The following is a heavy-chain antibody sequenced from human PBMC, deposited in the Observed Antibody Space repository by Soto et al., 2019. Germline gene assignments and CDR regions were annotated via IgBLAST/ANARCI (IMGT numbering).Heavy chain of an antibody. D-gene: IGHD6-19*01. CDR3: ARNGSGWPHDASDV. J-gene: IGHJ3*01. CDR1: GGSISSGSYY. CDR2: IYSSGST. Sequence: QVQLQESGPGLVKPSQTLSLTCTVSGGSISSGSYYWSWIRQHPGKGLEWIGYIYSSGSTYYNPSLKGRVTISLDTAKNHFSLKLSSVTAADTAVYYCARNGSGWPHDASDVWGQGTMVTGSS. V-gene: IGHV4-31*03.